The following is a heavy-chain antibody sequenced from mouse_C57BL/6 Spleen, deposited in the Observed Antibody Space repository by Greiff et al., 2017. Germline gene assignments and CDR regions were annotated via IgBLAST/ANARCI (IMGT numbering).Heavy chain of an antibody. CDR2: INPSSGYT. CDR3: ARYLTTGVSDY. J-gene: IGHJ2*01. V-gene: IGHV1-4*01. Sequence: QVQLKESGAALARPGASVKMSCKASGYTFTSYTMHWVNQRPAQGLDWIASINPSSGYTQYNQKVKVKATLTADKSSSTAYMQLSSLTSKDSSVYYYARYLTTGVSDYWGQGTTLT. D-gene: IGHD1-1*01. CDR1: GYTFTSYT.